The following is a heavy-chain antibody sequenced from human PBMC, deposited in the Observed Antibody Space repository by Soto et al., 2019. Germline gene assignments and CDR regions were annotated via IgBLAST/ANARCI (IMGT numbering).Heavy chain of an antibody. CDR2: INAGNGNT. CDR1: GYTFTSYA. CDR3: VRVVAIPGCPDY. V-gene: IGHV1-3*01. Sequence: ASVKVSCKASGYTFTSYAMNWVRQAPGQRLEWMGWINAGNGNTKYSQKFQGRITITRDTSASTAYMELSSLRSDDTAIYYCVRVVAIPGCPDYWGQGTMVTVSS. J-gene: IGHJ4*02. D-gene: IGHD6-19*01.